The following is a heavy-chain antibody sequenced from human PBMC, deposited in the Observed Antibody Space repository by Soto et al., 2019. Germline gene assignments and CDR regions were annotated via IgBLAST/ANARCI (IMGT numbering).Heavy chain of an antibody. CDR2: IFPGDSDT. D-gene: IGHD4-17*01. V-gene: IGHV5-51*01. Sequence: PGESLKICXKGSGYRFTKYWIGWVRQMPGKGLEWMGLIFPGDSDTRYSPSFQGQVSMSADKSSSTAYLQWSSLKASDTAMYYCAKSAVVTTEYYFNYWGQGTLVTVSS. J-gene: IGHJ4*02. CDR3: AKSAVVTTEYYFNY. CDR1: GYRFTKYW.